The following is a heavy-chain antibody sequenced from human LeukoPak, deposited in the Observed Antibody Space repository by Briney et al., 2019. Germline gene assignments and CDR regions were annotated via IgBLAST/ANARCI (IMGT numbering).Heavy chain of an antibody. CDR2: IYYSGST. V-gene: IGHV4-59*01. CDR1: GGSISSYY. Sequence: SETLSLTCTVSGGSISSYYWSWIRQPPGKGLEWIGYIYYSGSTNYNPSLKSRVTISVDTSKNQFSLKLSSVTAADTAVYYCARVTPGYYYYMDVWGKGTTVTVSS. CDR3: ARVTPGYYYYMDV. J-gene: IGHJ6*03.